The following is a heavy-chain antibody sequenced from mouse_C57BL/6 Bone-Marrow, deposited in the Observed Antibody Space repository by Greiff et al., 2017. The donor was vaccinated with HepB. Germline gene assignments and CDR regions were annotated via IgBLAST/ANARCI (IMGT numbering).Heavy chain of an antibody. CDR3: TRKGMHGNYLYAMDY. V-gene: IGHV1-15*01. J-gene: IGHJ4*01. D-gene: IGHD2-1*01. CDR2: IDPETGGT. Sequence: QVQLQQSGAELVRPGASVTLSCKASGYTFTDYEMHWVKQTPVHGLEWIGAIDPETGGTAYNQKFKGKAILTADESSSTAYMELRSLTSEDSAVYYCTRKGMHGNYLYAMDYWGQGTSVTVSS. CDR1: GYTFTDYE.